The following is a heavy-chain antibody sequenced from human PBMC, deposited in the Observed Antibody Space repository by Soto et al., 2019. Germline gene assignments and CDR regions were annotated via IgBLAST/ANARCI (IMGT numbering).Heavy chain of an antibody. CDR3: ARVGGDIVVVPAANLRFDP. CDR1: GGSISSYY. J-gene: IGHJ5*02. CDR2: IYYSGST. V-gene: IGHV4-59*01. Sequence: PSETLSLTCTVSGGSISSYYWSWIRQPPGKGLEWIGYIYYSGSTNYNPSLKSRVTISVDTSKNQFSLKLSSVTAADTAVYYCARVGGDIVVVPAANLRFDPWGQGTLVTVSS. D-gene: IGHD2-2*01.